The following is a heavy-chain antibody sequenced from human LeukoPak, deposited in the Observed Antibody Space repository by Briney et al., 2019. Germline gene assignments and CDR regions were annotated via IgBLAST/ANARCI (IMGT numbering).Heavy chain of an antibody. CDR1: GYSISSGYY. Sequence: SETLSLTCTVSGYSISSGYYWGWIRQPPGKGLEWIGSIYHSGSTYYNPSLKSRVTISVDTSKNQFSLKLSSVAAADTAVYYCARELITGSFGWGQGTLVTVSS. V-gene: IGHV4-38-2*02. CDR3: ARELITGSFG. CDR2: IYHSGST. D-gene: IGHD1-20*01. J-gene: IGHJ4*02.